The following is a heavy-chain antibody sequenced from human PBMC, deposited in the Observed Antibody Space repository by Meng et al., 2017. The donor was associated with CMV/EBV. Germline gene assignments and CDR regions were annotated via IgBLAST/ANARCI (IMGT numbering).Heavy chain of an antibody. V-gene: IGHV1-2*02. CDR2: INPNSGGT. CDR1: GYTFTGYY. Sequence: SVKVSCKASGYTFTGYYMHWVRQAPGQGLEWMGWINPNSGGTNYAQKFQGRVTMTRDTSISTAYMELSRLRSDDTAVYYCARDEGGYSAETRYDYWGQGTLVTVSS. CDR3: ARDEGGYSAETRYDY. D-gene: IGHD5-12*01. J-gene: IGHJ4*02.